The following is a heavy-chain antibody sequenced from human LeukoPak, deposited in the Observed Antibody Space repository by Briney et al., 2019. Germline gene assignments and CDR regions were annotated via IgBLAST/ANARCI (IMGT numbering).Heavy chain of an antibody. CDR3: AVPQWELLN. V-gene: IGHV3-11*01. J-gene: IGHJ4*02. CDR1: GFTFSEHY. Sequence: RSGGSLRLSCEASGITASGFTFSEHYVDWVRQAPGKGLEWVSYISSSGSTIYYADSVKGRFTISRDNAKNSLYLQMNSLRAEDTAVYYCAVPQWELLNWGQGTLVTVSS. D-gene: IGHD1-26*01. CDR2: ISSSGSTI.